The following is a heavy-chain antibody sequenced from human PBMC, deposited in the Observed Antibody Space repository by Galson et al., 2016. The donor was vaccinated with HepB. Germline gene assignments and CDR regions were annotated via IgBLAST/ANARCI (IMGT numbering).Heavy chain of an antibody. CDR3: AGGGYSSSWYLFDAFDI. J-gene: IGHJ3*02. D-gene: IGHD6-13*01. CDR2: IYYSGST. V-gene: IGHV4-39*01. Sequence: QPPGKGLEWIGSIYYSGSTYYNPSLRSRITISVDTSKIQFSLNLTSVTAADTAVYYCAGGGYSSSWYLFDAFDIWGQGTMVTVSS.